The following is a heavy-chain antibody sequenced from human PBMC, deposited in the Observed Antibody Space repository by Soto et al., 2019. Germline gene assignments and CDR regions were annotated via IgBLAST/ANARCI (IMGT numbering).Heavy chain of an antibody. Sequence: HPGGSLRLSCAASGFTFSSYAMSWVRQAPGEGLEWVSSISGSGTSTYYADSVKGRFTISRDNSKNTMYLQINRLRAEDTAVYYCASEDCRNTNCLKGFDYWGQGTLVTAPQ. J-gene: IGHJ4*02. D-gene: IGHD2-15*01. CDR2: ISGSGTST. CDR1: GFTFSSYA. CDR3: ASEDCRNTNCLKGFDY. V-gene: IGHV3-23*01.